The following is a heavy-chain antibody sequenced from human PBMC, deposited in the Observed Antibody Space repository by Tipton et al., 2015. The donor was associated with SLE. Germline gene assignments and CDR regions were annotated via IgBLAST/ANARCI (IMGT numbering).Heavy chain of an antibody. D-gene: IGHD3-16*01. CDR2: INHSGST. J-gene: IGHJ4*02. Sequence: TLSLTCAVYGGSFSDYYWTWIRQTPGKGLEWIGEINHSGSTNYTPPLKSRVTISVDTPKNQFSLQLTSVTAADTAVYYCARHAHNGGHGYWGQGTLVTVSP. V-gene: IGHV4-34*01. CDR1: GGSFSDYY. CDR3: ARHAHNGGHGY.